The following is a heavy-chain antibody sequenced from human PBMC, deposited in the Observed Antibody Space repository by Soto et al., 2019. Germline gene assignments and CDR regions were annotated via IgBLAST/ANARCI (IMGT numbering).Heavy chain of an antibody. J-gene: IGHJ6*02. CDR2: INADYGNT. V-gene: IGHV1-18*01. D-gene: IGHD5-18*01. CDR3: ARCIQGDYYYGMDV. Sequence: ASVKVSCKASGYTFYSHSISWVRQAPGQGLEWMGRINADYGNTQYAQKFRGRVTMTTDTSTTTVYMELTNLRSDDTAVYYCARCIQGDYYYGMDVWGQGTSVTVSS. CDR1: GYTFYSHS.